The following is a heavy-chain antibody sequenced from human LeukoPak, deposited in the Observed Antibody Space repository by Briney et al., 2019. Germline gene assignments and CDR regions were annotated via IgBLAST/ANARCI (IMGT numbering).Heavy chain of an antibody. CDR1: GFTFSSYG. Sequence: GGSLRLSCAASGFTFSSYGIHWVRQAPGKGLEWVAVIWYDGTNKYYPDSVKGRFTISRDDSKNTLYLQMNSLRAEDTAVYYCAKDRSRLSQGQGGLSPLDYWGQGTLVTVSS. CDR2: IWYDGTNK. D-gene: IGHD2/OR15-2a*01. V-gene: IGHV3-33*06. J-gene: IGHJ4*02. CDR3: AKDRSRLSQGQGGLSPLDY.